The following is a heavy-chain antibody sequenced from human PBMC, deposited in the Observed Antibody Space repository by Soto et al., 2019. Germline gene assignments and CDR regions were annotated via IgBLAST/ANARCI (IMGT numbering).Heavy chain of an antibody. V-gene: IGHV1-18*01. CDR3: ARVPRVVAATPTAFDI. CDR2: ISAYNGNT. CDR1: GYTFTSYG. Sequence: GASVKVSCKASGYTFTSYGISWVRQAPGQGLEWIGWISAYNGNTNYAQKLQGRVTMTTDTSTSTAYIELRSLRSDDTAVYYCARVPRVVAATPTAFDIWGQGTMVTVSS. D-gene: IGHD2-15*01. J-gene: IGHJ3*02.